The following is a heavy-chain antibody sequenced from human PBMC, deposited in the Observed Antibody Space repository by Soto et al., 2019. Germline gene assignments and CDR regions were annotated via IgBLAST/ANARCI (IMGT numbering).Heavy chain of an antibody. J-gene: IGHJ4*02. D-gene: IGHD5-12*01. V-gene: IGHV3-72*01. CDR3: ATWLPSHY. CDR1: GFTFIDHY. CDR2: TRNKANSYTT. Sequence: GGSLRLSCAASGFTFIDHYMDWGRQAPGKGLEWVGGTRNKANSYTTEYAASVKGRFTISRDDSKNSLYLQMNSLKTEDTAVYYCATWLPSHYWGQGTLVTVSS.